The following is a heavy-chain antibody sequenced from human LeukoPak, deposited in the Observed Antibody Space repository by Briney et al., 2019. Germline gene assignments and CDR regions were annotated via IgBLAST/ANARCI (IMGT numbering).Heavy chain of an antibody. Sequence: ASVKVSCKASGYTFTSYGISWVRQAPGQGLEWMGWISAYNGNTNYAQELQGRVTMTTDTSTSTAYMELRSLRSDDTAVYYCARGGADIVLMVYAPGTYVEWFDPWGQGTLVTVSS. CDR3: ARGGADIVLMVYAPGTYVEWFDP. J-gene: IGHJ5*02. D-gene: IGHD2-8*01. CDR1: GYTFTSYG. V-gene: IGHV1-18*01. CDR2: ISAYNGNT.